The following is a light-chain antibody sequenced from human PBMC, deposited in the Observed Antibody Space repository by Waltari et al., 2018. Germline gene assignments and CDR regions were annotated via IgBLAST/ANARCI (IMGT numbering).Light chain of an antibody. CDR2: DVG. CDR1: STGVGAYNF. J-gene: IGLJ1*01. CDR3: SSYTTSTTLL. Sequence: QSALTQPASVSGSPGQSITISCTGSSTGVGAYNFVSWYQQHPGKVPKLILYDVGNRPSGISHRFSASKSGNTASLTISGLQEEDEGEYYCSSYTTSTTLLFGTGTRLTVL. V-gene: IGLV2-14*01.